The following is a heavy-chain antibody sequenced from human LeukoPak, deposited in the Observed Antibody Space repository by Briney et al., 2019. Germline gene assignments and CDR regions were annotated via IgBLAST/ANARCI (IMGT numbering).Heavy chain of an antibody. Sequence: GGSLRLSCAASGFTFSDYYMSWIRQAPGKGLEWVSYISSSGSTIYYADSVKGRFTISRDNAKNSLYLQMNSLRAEDTAVYYCAEGGPRLKYDFWSGYFGYWGQGTLVTVSS. D-gene: IGHD3-3*01. J-gene: IGHJ4*02. CDR1: GFTFSDYY. V-gene: IGHV3-11*04. CDR3: AEGGPRLKYDFWSGYFGY. CDR2: ISSSGSTI.